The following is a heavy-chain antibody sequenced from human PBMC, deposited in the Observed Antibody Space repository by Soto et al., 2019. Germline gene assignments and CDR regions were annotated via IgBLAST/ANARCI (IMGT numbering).Heavy chain of an antibody. CDR2: IYSGGGT. V-gene: IGHV3-66*01. Sequence: EVQLVESGGGLVQPGGSLRLSCAASGFTVGSNYMFWVRQAPGKGLEWVSTIYSGGGTYYADSVEGRFTISRDNPKNTLYLHMNSLRAEDTAVYYCAGGNSNGYFDYWGQGTLVTVSS. CDR3: AGGNSNGYFDY. D-gene: IGHD5-18*01. J-gene: IGHJ4*02. CDR1: GFTVGSNY.